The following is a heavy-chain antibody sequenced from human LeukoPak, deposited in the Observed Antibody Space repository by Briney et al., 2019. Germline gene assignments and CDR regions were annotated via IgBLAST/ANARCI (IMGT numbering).Heavy chain of an antibody. CDR2: IYYRGTT. CDR1: GGSISSSNYY. J-gene: IGHJ4*02. V-gene: IGHV4-39*07. Sequence: TSETLSLTCNVSGGSISSSNYYWGWLRQPPGKGLEWIGSIYYRGTTYYNPSLKTRVTISVDTSKNQFSLKLSSVTAADTAVYYCARAPTGTTVNFDYWGQGTLVTVSS. CDR3: ARAPTGTTVNFDY. D-gene: IGHD1-7*01.